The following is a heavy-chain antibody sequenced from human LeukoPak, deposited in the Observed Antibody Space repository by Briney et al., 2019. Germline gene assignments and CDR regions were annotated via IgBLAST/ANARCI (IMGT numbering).Heavy chain of an antibody. D-gene: IGHD3-10*01. CDR3: AREGVIFDY. V-gene: IGHV4-59*01. Sequence: SETLSHTCTVSGGSISSYYWSWIRQPPGKGLEWIGYIYYSGSTNYNPSLKSRVTISVDTSKNQFSLKLSSVTAADTAVYYCAREGVIFDYWGQGTLVTVSS. CDR2: IYYSGST. CDR1: GGSISSYY. J-gene: IGHJ4*02.